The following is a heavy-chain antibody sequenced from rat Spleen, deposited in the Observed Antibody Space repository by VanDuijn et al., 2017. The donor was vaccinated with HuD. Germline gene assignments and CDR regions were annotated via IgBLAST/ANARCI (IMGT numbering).Heavy chain of an antibody. CDR3: ATEAYYGSPYYFDY. Sequence: EVQLVESGGGLVQPGNSLKLSCAASGFTFSDYGMAWVRQSPKKGLEWVATIIYDGTKTYYRDSVKGRFTISRDNAKSTLYLQMDSLRSGDTAIYYCATEAYYGSPYYFDYWGQGVMVTVSS. D-gene: IGHD1-7*01. J-gene: IGHJ2*01. CDR2: IIYDGTKT. V-gene: IGHV5S10*01. CDR1: GFTFSDYG.